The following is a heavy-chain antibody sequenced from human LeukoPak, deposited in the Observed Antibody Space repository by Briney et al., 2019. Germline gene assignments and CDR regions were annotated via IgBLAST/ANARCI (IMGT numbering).Heavy chain of an antibody. J-gene: IGHJ4*02. CDR3: AKDSRSSSGWTNFDY. CDR2: IYSGGST. Sequence: GGSLRLSCAASGFTVSTNYMSWVRQAPGKGLEWVSVIYSGGSTYYADSVKGRFTISRDNSKNTLYLQMNSLRAEDTAVYYCAKDSRSSSGWTNFDYWGQGTLVTVSS. V-gene: IGHV3-66*01. D-gene: IGHD6-19*01. CDR1: GFTVSTNY.